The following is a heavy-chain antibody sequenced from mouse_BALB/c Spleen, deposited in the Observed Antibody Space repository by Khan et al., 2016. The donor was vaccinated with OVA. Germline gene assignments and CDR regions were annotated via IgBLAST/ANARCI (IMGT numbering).Heavy chain of an antibody. CDR1: GYTFTNYG. D-gene: IGHD1-3*01. Sequence: QIQLVQSGPELKKPGETVKISCKASGYTFTNYGINWLRQSPGKALKWMGWINTYTGEPTYADDFKGRFAFSLDTSASTAYLQINNLKNEDTTTDSCASHSYITDRMKYWGQGTTVTVSS. J-gene: IGHJ4*01. V-gene: IGHV9-3-1*01. CDR2: INTYTGEP. CDR3: ASHSYITDRMKY.